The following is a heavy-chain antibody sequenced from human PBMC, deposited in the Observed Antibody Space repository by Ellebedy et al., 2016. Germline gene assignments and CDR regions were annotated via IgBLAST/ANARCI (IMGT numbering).Heavy chain of an antibody. CDR2: VSYSGST. V-gene: IGHV4-31*03. CDR3: ATRPYRSGQPFFGVFDY. CDR1: AGSVSSDGFF. J-gene: IGHJ4*02. D-gene: IGHD3-22*01. Sequence: LRLSCTVSAGSVSSDGFFWSWIRQHPGKDLEWIGYVSYSGSTNYNPSLKSRVTMSIDTSKNQFSLNLNSVTAADTAVYYCATRPYRSGQPFFGVFDYWGQGTLVTVSS.